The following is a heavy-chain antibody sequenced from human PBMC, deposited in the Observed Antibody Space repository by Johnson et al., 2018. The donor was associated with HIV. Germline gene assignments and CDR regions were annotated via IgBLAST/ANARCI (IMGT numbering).Heavy chain of an antibody. CDR2: ISYDGSNK. V-gene: IGHV3-30*14. Sequence: QVQLVESGGGVVQPGRSLRLSCAASGFTFSSYGMHWVRQAPGKGLNWVAVISYDGSNKDYADSVKGRFTISRDNSKNTLYLQMNSLRAEDTAVYYCARACRDGYTCDAFDIWGQGTMVTVSS. CDR1: GFTFSSYG. D-gene: IGHD5-24*01. J-gene: IGHJ3*02. CDR3: ARACRDGYTCDAFDI.